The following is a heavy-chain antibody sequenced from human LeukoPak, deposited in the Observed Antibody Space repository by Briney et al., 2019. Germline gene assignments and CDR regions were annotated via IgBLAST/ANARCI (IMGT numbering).Heavy chain of an antibody. V-gene: IGHV1-18*01. Sequence: ASMKVSCKASGYTFTSYGISWVRQAPGQGLERMGWISAYNGNTNYAQKLQGRVTMTTDTSTSTAYMELRSLRSDDTAVYYCARVTYYYGSGSVEGYYYGMDVWGQGTTVTVSS. CDR2: ISAYNGNT. CDR3: ARVTYYYGSGSVEGYYYGMDV. CDR1: GYTFTSYG. J-gene: IGHJ6*02. D-gene: IGHD3-10*01.